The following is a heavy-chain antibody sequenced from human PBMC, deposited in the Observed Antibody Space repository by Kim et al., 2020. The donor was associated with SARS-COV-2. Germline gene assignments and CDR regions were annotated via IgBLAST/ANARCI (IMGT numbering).Heavy chain of an antibody. CDR3: ARPKPNWGFVDDYYYGMDV. V-gene: IGHV3-21*01. CDR1: GFTFSSYS. Sequence: GGSLRLSCAASGFTFSSYSMNWVRQAPGKGLEWVSSISSSSRYIYYADSVKGRFTISRDNAKNSLYLQMNSLRAEDTAVYYCARPKPNWGFVDDYYYGMDVWGQGTTVTFSS. J-gene: IGHJ6*02. D-gene: IGHD7-27*01. CDR2: ISSSSRYI.